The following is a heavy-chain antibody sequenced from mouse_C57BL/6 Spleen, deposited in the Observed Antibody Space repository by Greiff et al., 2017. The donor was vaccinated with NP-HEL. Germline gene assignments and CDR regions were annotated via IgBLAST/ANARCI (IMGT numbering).Heavy chain of an antibody. CDR1: GFSLTSYG. Sequence: VQLQQSGPGLVQPSQSLSITCTVSGFSLTSYGVHWVRQSPGKGLEWLGVIWSGGSTDYNAAFISRLSISKDNSKSQVFFKMNSLQADDTAIYYCARDAAYYGSSYVYYAMDYWGQGTSVTVSS. J-gene: IGHJ4*01. CDR3: ARDAAYYGSSYVYYAMDY. V-gene: IGHV2-2*01. D-gene: IGHD1-1*01. CDR2: IWSGGST.